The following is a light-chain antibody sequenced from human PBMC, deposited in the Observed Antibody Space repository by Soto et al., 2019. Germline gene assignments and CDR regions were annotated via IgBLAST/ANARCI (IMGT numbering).Light chain of an antibody. CDR2: DAS. V-gene: IGKV3-11*01. Sequence: EIVLTQSPATLSLSPGERATLSCRASQSVNSYLAWYQQKPGQAPRLPIYDASTRATGIPDRFSGSGSGTDLTLTISSLEPEDFAVYYCQQRSNWPSFGQGTRLEIK. CDR1: QSVNSY. CDR3: QQRSNWPS. J-gene: IGKJ5*01.